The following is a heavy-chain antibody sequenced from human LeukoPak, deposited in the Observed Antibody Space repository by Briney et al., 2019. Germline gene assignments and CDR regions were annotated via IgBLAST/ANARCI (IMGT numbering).Heavy chain of an antibody. D-gene: IGHD4-17*01. V-gene: IGHV3-21*01. J-gene: IGHJ4*02. CDR1: GFTFNAYS. Sequence: KPGGSLRLSCAASGFTFNAYSMNWVRQAPGKGLEWVSSIGSSGSYIYYADSVKGRFTISRDNAKNSLYLQMNSLRTEDTAVYYCARDIGDAAFHWGQGTLVTVSS. CDR2: IGSSGSYI. CDR3: ARDIGDAAFH.